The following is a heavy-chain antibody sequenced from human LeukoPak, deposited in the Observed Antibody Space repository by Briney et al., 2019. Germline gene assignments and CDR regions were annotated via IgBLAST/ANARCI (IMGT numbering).Heavy chain of an antibody. Sequence: GASVKVSCKASGYTFTIYGISWVRQAPGQGLEWMGWISADNGNTNYAQNFQGRVTMTTDTSTSTAYMELRSLRSDDTAVYYCARDLGYSPDYFFDYWGQGTLVTVSS. D-gene: IGHD4-11*01. CDR2: ISADNGNT. CDR1: GYTFTIYG. CDR3: ARDLGYSPDYFFDY. V-gene: IGHV1-18*01. J-gene: IGHJ4*02.